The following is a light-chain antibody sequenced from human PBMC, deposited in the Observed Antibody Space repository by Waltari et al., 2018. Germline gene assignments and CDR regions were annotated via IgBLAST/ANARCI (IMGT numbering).Light chain of an antibody. CDR3: ASYTSSDSWV. J-gene: IGLJ3*02. V-gene: IGLV2-14*01. CDR1: TRAVVGYNY. Sequence: QPALTQPASVPGSPGQSITISCTGPTRAVVGYNYVPCDQQHPGNAPKLMIYEVRNRPSGVSNRFSGSKSGNTASLTFSGLQAEDEADYYCASYTSSDSWVFGGGTKLTVL. CDR2: EVR.